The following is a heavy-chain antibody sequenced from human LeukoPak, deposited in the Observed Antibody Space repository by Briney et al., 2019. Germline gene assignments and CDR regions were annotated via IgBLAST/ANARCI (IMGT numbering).Heavy chain of an antibody. J-gene: IGHJ4*02. CDR3: ARGRGEDFWSGYPYYFDY. D-gene: IGHD3-3*01. V-gene: IGHV4-31*03. Sequence: SETLSLTCTISGDSISSSSYYWGWIRQHPGKGLEWIGYIYYSGSTYYNPSLKSRVTISVDTSKNQFSLKLSSVTAADTAVYYCARGRGEDFWSGYPYYFDYWGQGTLVTVSS. CDR2: IYYSGST. CDR1: GDSISSSSYY.